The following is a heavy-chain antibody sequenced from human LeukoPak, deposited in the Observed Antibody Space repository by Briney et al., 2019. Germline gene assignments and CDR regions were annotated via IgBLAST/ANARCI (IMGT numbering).Heavy chain of an antibody. D-gene: IGHD6-19*01. CDR2: IYYSGST. J-gene: IGHJ5*02. CDR1: GGSISSYY. V-gene: IGHV4-59*08. Sequence: SETLSLTCTVSGGSISSYYWSWIRQPPGKGLEWIGYIYYSGSTNYNPSLKSRVTISVDTSKNQFSLKLSSVTAADTAVYYCARPREGSSGERNWFDPWGQGTLVTVSS. CDR3: ARPREGSSGERNWFDP.